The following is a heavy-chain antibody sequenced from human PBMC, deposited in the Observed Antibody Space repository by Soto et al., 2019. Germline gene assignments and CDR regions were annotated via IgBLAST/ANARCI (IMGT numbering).Heavy chain of an antibody. Sequence: PSETLSLTCTVSGGSIDRSSYYWGWIRQPPGKGLEWVGTIYYSGSTYYNTSLGSRVTVSVDTSRNQFSLMLTSVTATDTAVYYCARHGKYYLLPQSYFAPRGQGILVTVSS. J-gene: IGHJ5*02. D-gene: IGHD1-26*01. CDR1: GGSIDRSSYY. V-gene: IGHV4-39*01. CDR3: ARHGKYYLLPQSYFAP. CDR2: IYYSGST.